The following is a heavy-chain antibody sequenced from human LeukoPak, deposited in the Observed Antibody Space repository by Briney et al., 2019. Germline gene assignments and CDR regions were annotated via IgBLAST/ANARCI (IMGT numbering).Heavy chain of an antibody. CDR3: AKEGYYYDSSGYNYYYGMDV. V-gene: IGHV3-30*18. Sequence: PGRSLRLSCAASGFTFSSYGMHWVRQAPGKGLEWVAVISYDGSNKYYADSVKGRFTISRDNSKNTLYLQMNSLRAADTAVYYCAKEGYYYDSSGYNYYYGMDVWGQGTTVTVSS. CDR2: ISYDGSNK. CDR1: GFTFSSYG. J-gene: IGHJ6*02. D-gene: IGHD3-22*01.